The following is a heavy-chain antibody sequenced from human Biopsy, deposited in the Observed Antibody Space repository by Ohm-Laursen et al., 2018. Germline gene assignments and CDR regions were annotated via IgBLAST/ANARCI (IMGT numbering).Heavy chain of an antibody. CDR3: AIDRVPRRGVMPVYYYGMDV. CDR2: IYNTERT. D-gene: IGHD2-21*01. J-gene: IGHJ6*02. CDR1: GGSISNYY. Sequence: SDTLSLTCPVSGGSISNYYWNWIRRTPGKGLEWIGFIYNTERTNYNPSLKSRVTISLDTSKNQFSLELSSVIPSDTAVYYCAIDRVPRRGVMPVYYYGMDVWGQGSTVTVSS. V-gene: IGHV4-59*01.